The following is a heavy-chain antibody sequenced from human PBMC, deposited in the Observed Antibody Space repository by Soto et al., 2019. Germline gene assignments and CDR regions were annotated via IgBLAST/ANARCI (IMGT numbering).Heavy chain of an antibody. V-gene: IGHV4-34*01. CDR1: GGSFIGYY. D-gene: IGHD3-10*01. Sequence: SETLSLSCAVYGGSFIGYYWSWIRHPPGKGLEWIGEINHSGSTNYNPSLKSRVTISVDTSKNRFSLKLSSVTAADTAVYYCARGGLLWFGELFCGMDVWGQGTTVTVS. CDR3: ARGGLLWFGELFCGMDV. J-gene: IGHJ6*02. CDR2: INHSGST.